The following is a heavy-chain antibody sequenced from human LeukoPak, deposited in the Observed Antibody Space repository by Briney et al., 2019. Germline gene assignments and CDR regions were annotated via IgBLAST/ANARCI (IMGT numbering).Heavy chain of an antibody. CDR2: IHPNSGAT. D-gene: IGHD5-12*01. CDR3: ARDMGGYSGYDYDC. V-gene: IGHV1-2*02. CDR1: GYTFTDYY. Sequence: GASVKVSCKASGYTFTDYYLHWVRQAPGQGLEWVGWIHPNSGATHYAQKFQGRLTMTRDTSISTVYMELTRLRSDDTAVYYCARDMGGYSGYDYDCWGQGTLVTAS. J-gene: IGHJ4*02.